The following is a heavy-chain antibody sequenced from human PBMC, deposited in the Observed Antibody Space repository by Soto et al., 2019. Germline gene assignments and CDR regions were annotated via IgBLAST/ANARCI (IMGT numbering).Heavy chain of an antibody. D-gene: IGHD3-22*01. CDR2: IIPIFGTA. CDR1: GGTFSSYA. J-gene: IGHJ4*02. V-gene: IGHV1-69*13. Sequence: ALVKVSCKASGGTFSSYAISWVRQAPGQGLEWMGGIIPIFGTANYAQKFQGRVTITADESTSTAYMELSSLRSEDTAVYYCASHYYDSSGYPRFDYWGQGTLVTVSS. CDR3: ASHYYDSSGYPRFDY.